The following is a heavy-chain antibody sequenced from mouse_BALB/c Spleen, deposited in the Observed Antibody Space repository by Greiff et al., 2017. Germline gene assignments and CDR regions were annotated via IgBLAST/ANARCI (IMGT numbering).Heavy chain of an antibody. CDR1: GYTFSSYW. CDR3: ARWDYDEGGYAMDY. D-gene: IGHD2-4*01. J-gene: IGHJ4*01. CDR2: ILPGSGST. V-gene: IGHV1-9*01. Sequence: QVQLKESGAELMKPGASVKISCKATGYTFSSYWIEWVKQRPGHGLEWIGEILPGSGSTNYNEKFKGKATFTADTSSNTAYMQLSSLTSEDSAVYYCARWDYDEGGYAMDYWGQGTSVTVSS.